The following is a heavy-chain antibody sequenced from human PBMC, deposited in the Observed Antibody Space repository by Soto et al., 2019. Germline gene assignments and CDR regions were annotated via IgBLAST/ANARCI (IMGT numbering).Heavy chain of an antibody. V-gene: IGHV1-69*13. CDR3: VRARIAARPYYYYYYMHV. J-gene: IGHJ6*03. Sequence: SVKVSCKASGGTFSSYAISWVRQAPGQGLEWMGGIIPIFGTANYAQKFQGGVTITADESTSTAYMELSSLRSEDTAVYYCVRARIAARPYYYYYYMHVWGKGTTVTVSS. D-gene: IGHD6-6*01. CDR1: GGTFSSYA. CDR2: IIPIFGTA.